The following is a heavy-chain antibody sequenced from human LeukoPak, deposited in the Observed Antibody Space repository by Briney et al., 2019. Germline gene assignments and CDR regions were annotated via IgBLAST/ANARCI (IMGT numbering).Heavy chain of an antibody. J-gene: IGHJ2*01. CDR1: GFTCDSYE. CDR2: ISPSGTTI. CDR3: ARRFDL. Sequence: GRSLRLSCAASGFTCDSYEMDWVRQAPGKGLEWVSYISPSGTTIYYADSVKGRFTISRDNAKNSLYLQMNSLRAEDTAVYYCARRFDLWRRGTLVTVSS. V-gene: IGHV3-48*03.